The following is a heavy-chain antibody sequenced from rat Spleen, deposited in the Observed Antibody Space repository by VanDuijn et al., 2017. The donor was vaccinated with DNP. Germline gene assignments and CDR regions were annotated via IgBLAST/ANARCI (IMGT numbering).Heavy chain of an antibody. CDR3: ARGGLYYFDY. CDR2: ITSSGGST. Sequence: EVQLVESGGDLVQPGRSLKLSCVASGFTFNNYWMTWIRQVPGKGLEWVASITSSGGSTYYPDSVKGRFTISRDNAKNNLYLQMNSLRSEDTATYYCARGGLYYFDYWGQGVMVTVSS. CDR1: GFTFNNYW. V-gene: IGHV5-31*01. J-gene: IGHJ2*01. D-gene: IGHD1-12*01.